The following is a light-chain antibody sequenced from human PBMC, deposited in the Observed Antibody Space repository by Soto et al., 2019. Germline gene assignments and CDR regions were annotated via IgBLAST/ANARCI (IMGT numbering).Light chain of an antibody. CDR1: SSNIGSNA. V-gene: IGLV1-44*01. J-gene: IGLJ1*01. Sequence: HYVLSHPPSASGSPGQGVTISCSGSSSNIGSNAVNWYQQLPGTAPTLLIYSNNERPSGVPDRFSGSKSGTSASLAISGLQSEDAADYYCAAWDDSLNGYVFGTGTKVTVL. CDR3: AAWDDSLNGYV. CDR2: SNN.